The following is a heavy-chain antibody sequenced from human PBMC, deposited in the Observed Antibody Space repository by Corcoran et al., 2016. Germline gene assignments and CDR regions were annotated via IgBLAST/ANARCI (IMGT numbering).Heavy chain of an antibody. Sequence: QVQLQESGPGLVKPSETLSLTCTVSGGSISSYYWSWIRQPAGKGLEWIGRIYTSGSTNYNPSLKSRVTMSVDTSRNQFSLKLSAVTAADTAVYYCARELVYGSGGGWFDPWGQGTLVTVSS. CDR3: ARELVYGSGGGWFDP. CDR2: IYTSGST. CDR1: GGSISSYY. V-gene: IGHV4-4*07. J-gene: IGHJ5*02. D-gene: IGHD3-10*01.